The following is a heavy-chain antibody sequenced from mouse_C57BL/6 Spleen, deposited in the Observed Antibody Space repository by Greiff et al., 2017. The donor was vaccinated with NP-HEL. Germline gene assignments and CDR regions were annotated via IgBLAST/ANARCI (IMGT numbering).Heavy chain of an antibody. Sequence: EVMLVESEGGLVQPGRSMKLSCTASGFTFSDYYMAWVRQVPEKGLEWVANINYDGSSTYYLDSLKSRFIISRDNAKNILYLQMSSLKSEDTATYYCARDDGYAAWFAYWGQGTLVTVSA. J-gene: IGHJ3*01. CDR1: GFTFSDYY. CDR3: ARDDGYAAWFAY. CDR2: INYDGSST. V-gene: IGHV5-16*01. D-gene: IGHD2-3*01.